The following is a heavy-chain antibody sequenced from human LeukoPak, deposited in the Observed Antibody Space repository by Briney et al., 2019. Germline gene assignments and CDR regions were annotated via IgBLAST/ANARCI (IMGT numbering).Heavy chain of an antibody. J-gene: IGHJ4*02. D-gene: IGHD1-26*01. Sequence: PSETLSLTCTVSGGSISSGSYYWNWIRQPAGKGLEWIGRTYSSGSTNYNPSLKSRVTMSVDTSKNQFSLKLSSVTAADTAVYYCARAAGRDTTSELDFDYWGQGILVTASS. CDR2: TYSSGST. V-gene: IGHV4-61*02. CDR1: GGSISSGSYY. CDR3: ARAAGRDTTSELDFDY.